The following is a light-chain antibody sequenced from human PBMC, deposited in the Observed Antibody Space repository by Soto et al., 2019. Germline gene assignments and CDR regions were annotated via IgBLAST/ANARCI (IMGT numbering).Light chain of an antibody. J-gene: IGKJ3*01. V-gene: IGKV1-39*01. Sequence: DIQMTQSPSSLSASVGDRVTITCRASQSISSYLNWSQQKPGKAPKLLIYAASSLQSGVPSRFSGSGSGTDFTLTISRLQPEDLATYYCQQSYSTGFTFGPGTKVDIK. CDR3: QQSYSTGFT. CDR1: QSISSY. CDR2: AAS.